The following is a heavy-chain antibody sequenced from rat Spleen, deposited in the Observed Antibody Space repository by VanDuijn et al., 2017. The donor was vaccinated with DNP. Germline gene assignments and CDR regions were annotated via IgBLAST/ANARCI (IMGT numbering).Heavy chain of an antibody. D-gene: IGHD1-4*01. CDR1: GFTFSDYY. V-gene: IGHV5-22*01. CDR2: IRYDGGST. CDR3: ARHVLPLRVWDY. J-gene: IGHJ2*01. Sequence: EVQLVESGGGLVQPGRSLKLSCAASGFTFSDYYMAWVRQAPTKGLEWVAYIRYDGGSTYYGDSVKGRFTISRDNAKSTLSLQMNSLRSEDMATYYCARHVLPLRVWDYWGQGVMVTVSS.